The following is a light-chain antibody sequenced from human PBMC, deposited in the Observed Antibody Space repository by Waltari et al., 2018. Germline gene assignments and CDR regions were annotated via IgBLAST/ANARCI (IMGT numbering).Light chain of an antibody. CDR2: KAN. CDR3: ALYMGSGIWV. J-gene: IGLJ3*02. CDR1: SGPSPTTSY. V-gene: IGLV8-61*01. Sequence: QTVVTKEPSLSVSTGGTVTLTCSLRSGPSPTTSYATWYQQTTGQGPRTLVYKANARSSGVPDRFSGSILGNTAALTITGAQADDESDYYCALYMGSGIWVFGGGTRLTVL.